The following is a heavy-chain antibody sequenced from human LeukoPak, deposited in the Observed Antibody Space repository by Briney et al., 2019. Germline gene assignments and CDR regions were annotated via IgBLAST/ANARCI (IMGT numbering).Heavy chain of an antibody. D-gene: IGHD3-10*01. CDR2: ISPSSSYI. J-gene: IGHJ4*02. V-gene: IGHV3-21*01. CDR1: GFTFSNYG. Sequence: GGSLRLSCAASGFTFSNYGMNWVRQAPGKGLDGFSSISPSSSYIYYADSMKGRFTISRDNAKNSLYLQMNSLRAEDTAVYYCARDRVAVVRGVSALDYWGQGTLVTVSS. CDR3: ARDRVAVVRGVSALDY.